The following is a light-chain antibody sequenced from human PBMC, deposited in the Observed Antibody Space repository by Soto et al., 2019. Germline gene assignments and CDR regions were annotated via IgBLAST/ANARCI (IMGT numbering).Light chain of an antibody. CDR3: QQYGSSPLT. J-gene: IGKJ1*01. CDR1: QTIRSNY. V-gene: IGKV3-20*01. CDR2: GAS. Sequence: EIVLTQSPGTLSLSPGERATLSCRASQTIRSNYLAWYRQTPGQAPSLLIYGASNRATGIAARFSGSGSGTDFTLIISRLEPEDFALYYCQQYGSSPLTFGQGTKVEIK.